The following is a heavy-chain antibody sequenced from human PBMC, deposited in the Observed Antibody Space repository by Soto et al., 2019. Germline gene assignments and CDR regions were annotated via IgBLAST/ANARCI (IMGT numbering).Heavy chain of an antibody. Sequence: SETLSLTCSVAGFAISRGYYWSWVRQPPGKGLEWIGSIYPSVSSYHNPSLEARVRLSIDTSKNQFTLNLTSVTAADTALYYCAREKVGTTFFDNWGQGIQVTVSS. D-gene: IGHD1-1*01. CDR2: IYPSVSS. J-gene: IGHJ4*02. CDR1: GFAISRGYY. CDR3: AREKVGTTFFDN. V-gene: IGHV4-38-2*02.